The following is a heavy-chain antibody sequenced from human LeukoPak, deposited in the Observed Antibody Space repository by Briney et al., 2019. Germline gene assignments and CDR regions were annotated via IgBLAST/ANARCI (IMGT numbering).Heavy chain of an antibody. V-gene: IGHV3-21*01. D-gene: IGHD5-18*01. J-gene: IGHJ4*02. CDR3: ARASGDIVETATMGSY. CDR2: ISSSSSSI. CDR1: GFTFNSYS. Sequence: NPGGSLRLSCAASGFTFNSYSMNWVRQAPGKGLEWVSSISSSSSSIYYADSVKGRFTISRDNAKNSLYLQMNSLRAEDTAVYYCARASGDIVETATMGSYWGQGTLVTVFS.